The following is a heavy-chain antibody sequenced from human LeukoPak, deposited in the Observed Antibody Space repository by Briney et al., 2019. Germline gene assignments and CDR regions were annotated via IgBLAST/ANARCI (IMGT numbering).Heavy chain of an antibody. J-gene: IGHJ6*02. CDR2: IIPILGIA. D-gene: IGHD2-15*01. Sequence: GASVKVSCKASGGTFSSYAISWVRQAPGQGLEWMGRIIPILGIANYAQKFQGRVTITADKSTSTAYMELSSLRSEDTAVYYCARGRIRYYGMDDWGQGTTVTVSS. V-gene: IGHV1-69*04. CDR3: ARGRIRYYGMDD. CDR1: GGTFSSYA.